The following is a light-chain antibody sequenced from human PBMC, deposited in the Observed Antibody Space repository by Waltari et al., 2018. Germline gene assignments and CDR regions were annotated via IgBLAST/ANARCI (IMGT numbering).Light chain of an antibody. J-gene: IGKJ2*03. CDR1: QSISSY. V-gene: IGKV1-39*01. CDR3: QQSYSTPPYS. Sequence: DIQMTQSPSSLSASVGDRGPITCRASQSISSYLNWYQQKPGKAPKLLIYAASSLQSGVPSRFSGSGSGTDFTLTISSLQPEDFATYYCQQSYSTPPYSFGQGTKLEIK. CDR2: AAS.